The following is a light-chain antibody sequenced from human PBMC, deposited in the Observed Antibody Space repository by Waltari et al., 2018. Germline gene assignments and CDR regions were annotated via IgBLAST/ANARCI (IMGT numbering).Light chain of an antibody. V-gene: IGKV3-11*01. CDR1: QSVSSY. CDR2: DAS. Sequence: EIVLTQSPATLSLSPGESPTLSCRASQSVSSYLASYQQKPGQAPRLLIYDASNRATGIPARFSGSGSGTDFTLTISGLESEDFAVYYCQQRSNFGGGTKVEIK. J-gene: IGKJ4*01. CDR3: QQRSN.